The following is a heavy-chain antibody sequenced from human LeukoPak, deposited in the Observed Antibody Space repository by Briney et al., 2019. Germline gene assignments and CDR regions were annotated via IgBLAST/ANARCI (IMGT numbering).Heavy chain of an antibody. J-gene: IGHJ4*02. CDR1: GFPFSSYA. CDR2: ISGSGGST. V-gene: IGHV3-23*01. CDR3: AKSGNYYGSGSFDY. D-gene: IGHD3-10*01. Sequence: GGSLRLSCAACGFPFSSYAMRWVRQPPRKGLEWVSAISGSGGSTYYADSVKGRFTISRDNSKNTLYLQMNSLRAEDTAVYYCAKSGNYYGSGSFDYWGQGTLVTVFS.